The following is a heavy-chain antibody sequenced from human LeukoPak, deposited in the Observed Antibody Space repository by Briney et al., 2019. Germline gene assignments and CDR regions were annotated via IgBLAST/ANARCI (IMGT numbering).Heavy chain of an antibody. CDR1: GFTFSDYY. J-gene: IGHJ4*02. V-gene: IGHV3-11*04. D-gene: IGHD2-21*02. CDR2: ITSSGNII. CDR3: ASSSMTQAPDY. Sequence: GGSLRLSCAASGFTFSDYYMGWIRQAPGTGLECVSYITSSGNIIYYADSVKGRFTISRDNAKNSLYLQMDSLRAEDTAVYYCASSSMTQAPDYWGQGTLVIVSS.